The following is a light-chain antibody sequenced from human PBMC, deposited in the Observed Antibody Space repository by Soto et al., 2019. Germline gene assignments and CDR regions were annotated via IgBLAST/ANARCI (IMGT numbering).Light chain of an antibody. J-gene: IGKJ4*01. CDR1: QSVASN. CDR3: QQNNNWPLT. CDR2: GAS. Sequence: EIVMTQSPATLSVSPGERATLSCRASQSVASNLVWYQQKPGQAPRLLIYGASTRATGIPARFSGSGSGTEFTLTISSLQSEDFEVYYCQQNNNWPLTFGGGTKVEIK. V-gene: IGKV3-15*01.